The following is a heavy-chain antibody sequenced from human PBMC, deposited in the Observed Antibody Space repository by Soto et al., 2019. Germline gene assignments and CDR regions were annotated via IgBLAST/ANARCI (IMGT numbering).Heavy chain of an antibody. J-gene: IGHJ3*02. Sequence: QVALKQSGAEVKRPGSSVRVSCEASGGNFGDYVVSWLRQAPGQGPEGMGGISPIYNAANYARIFRGRLTITADKSTNTAYMELVSLISEDTAIYYCARYWSAGTFYGAFDMWGQGTKV. CDR1: GGNFGDYV. V-gene: IGHV1-69*06. D-gene: IGHD2-15*01. CDR2: ISPIYNAA. CDR3: ARYWSAGTFYGAFDM.